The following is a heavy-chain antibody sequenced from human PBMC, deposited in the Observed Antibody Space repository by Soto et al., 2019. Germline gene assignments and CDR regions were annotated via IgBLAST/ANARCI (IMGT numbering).Heavy chain of an antibody. J-gene: IGHJ4*02. V-gene: IGHV4-59*01. CDR2: VYNTAAT. D-gene: IGHD1-26*01. Sequence: PSETLSLTCTVSRDSISAYYWSWIRQPPGKGLEWIGYVYNTAATTYNPSLRSRVTISVDTSKNQFSLRLSSVTAADTAVYYCARADYSGTAVGYWGQGTLVTVSS. CDR1: RDSISAYY. CDR3: ARADYSGTAVGY.